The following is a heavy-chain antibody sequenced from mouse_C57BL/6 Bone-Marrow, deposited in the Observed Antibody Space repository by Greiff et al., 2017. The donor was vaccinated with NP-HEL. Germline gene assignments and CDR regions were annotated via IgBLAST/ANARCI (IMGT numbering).Heavy chain of an antibody. CDR1: GYTFTNYW. V-gene: IGHV1-63*01. D-gene: IGHD1-1*01. CDR3: ARTYYYGSGHYFDY. CDR2: IYPGGGYT. J-gene: IGHJ2*01. Sequence: QVQLQQSGAELVRPGTSVKMSCKASGYTFTNYWIGWAKQRPGHGLEWIGDIYPGGGYTNYNEKFKGKATLTADKSSSTAYMQFSSLTSEDSAIYYCARTYYYGSGHYFDYWGQGTTLTVSS.